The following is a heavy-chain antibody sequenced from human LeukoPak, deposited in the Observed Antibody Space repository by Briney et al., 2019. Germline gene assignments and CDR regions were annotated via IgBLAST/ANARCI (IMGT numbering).Heavy chain of an antibody. D-gene: IGHD3-9*01. J-gene: IGHJ4*02. Sequence: ASVKVSCKASGYTFTSYGISWVRQAPGQGLEWMGWISAYNGNTNYAQKLQGRVTMTTDTSTSTVYMEVRSLRSDDTAVYYCARSRYDILTGSLFDYWGQGTLVTVSS. CDR3: ARSRYDILTGSLFDY. CDR2: ISAYNGNT. V-gene: IGHV1-18*01. CDR1: GYTFTSYG.